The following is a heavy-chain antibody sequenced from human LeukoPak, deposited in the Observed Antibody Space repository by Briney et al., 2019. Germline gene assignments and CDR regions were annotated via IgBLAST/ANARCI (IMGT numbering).Heavy chain of an antibody. D-gene: IGHD6-19*01. CDR2: IYASGSA. CDR1: VGSVSGHY. V-gene: IGHV4-59*02. Sequence: SETLSPTCAVSVGSVSGHYSDWIRQPPGKGLEWIGYIYASGSANYHPSLKSRVTISLDTSENHVSLRLTSVTAEDTAVYYCAREAPGGSGWTYFDYWGQGSLVTVSS. CDR3: AREAPGGSGWTYFDY. J-gene: IGHJ4*02.